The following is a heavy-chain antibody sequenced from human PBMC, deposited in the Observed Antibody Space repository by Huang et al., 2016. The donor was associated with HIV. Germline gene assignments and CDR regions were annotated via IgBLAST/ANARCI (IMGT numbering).Heavy chain of an antibody. Sequence: QVQLVQSGAEVKKPGSSVKVSCKASGGTFSSYAISWVRQAPGQGLEWMGGIIPIVGTANYAQKFEGRVTITADESTSTAYVELSSLRSEDTAVYYCARARGYYDSSVSYYFDYWGQGTLVTVSS. D-gene: IGHD3-22*01. CDR1: GGTFSSYA. CDR2: IIPIVGTA. V-gene: IGHV1-69*13. J-gene: IGHJ4*02. CDR3: ARARGYYDSSVSYYFDY.